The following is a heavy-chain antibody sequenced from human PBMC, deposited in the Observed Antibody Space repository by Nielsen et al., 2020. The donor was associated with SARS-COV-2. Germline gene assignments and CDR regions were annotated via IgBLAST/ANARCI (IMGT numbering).Heavy chain of an antibody. CDR2: IYYSGST. CDR1: GGSISSGDYY. D-gene: IGHD2-2*01. Sequence: LRLSCTVSGGSISSGDYYWSWIRQPPGKGLEWIEYIYYSGSTYYNPSLKSRVTISVDTSKNQFSLKLSSVTAADTAVYYCARGYLDCSSTSCYPSWFDPWGQGTLVTVSS. V-gene: IGHV4-30-4*01. CDR3: ARGYLDCSSTSCYPSWFDP. J-gene: IGHJ5*02.